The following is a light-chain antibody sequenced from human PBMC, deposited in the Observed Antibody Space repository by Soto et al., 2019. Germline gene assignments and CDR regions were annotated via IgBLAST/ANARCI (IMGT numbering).Light chain of an antibody. CDR2: EVS. J-gene: IGLJ1*01. V-gene: IGLV2-14*01. Sequence: SALTQPASVSGSPGQSITISCTGTSSDVGGYNYVSWYQQHPGKAPKLMIYEVSNRPSGVSNRFSGYKSGNTASLTISGLQAEDEADYYCSSYTSRSTLDYVFGSGTKLTVL. CDR3: SSYTSRSTLDYV. CDR1: SSDVGGYNY.